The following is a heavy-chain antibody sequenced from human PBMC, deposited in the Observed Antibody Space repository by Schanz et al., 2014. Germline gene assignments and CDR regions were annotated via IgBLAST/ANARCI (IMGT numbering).Heavy chain of an antibody. D-gene: IGHD3-10*01. Sequence: EVQLVESGGIVVRPGGSLRLSCAASGFTFSTYAMTWVRQAPGKGLEWVSSLGGSTGGIYYADSVRGRFTISRDNFKNRLYLQMNSLRLEDTAIYYCAKTLGGAGLTLYFDHWGQGSLVTVSS. J-gene: IGHJ4*02. CDR3: AKTLGGAGLTLYFDH. CDR1: GFTFSTYA. V-gene: IGHV3-23*04. CDR2: LGGSTGGI.